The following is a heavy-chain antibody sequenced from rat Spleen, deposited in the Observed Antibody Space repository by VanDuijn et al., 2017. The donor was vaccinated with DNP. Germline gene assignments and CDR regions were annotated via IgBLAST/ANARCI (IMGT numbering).Heavy chain of an antibody. CDR3: ARGGRSYFDY. CDR1: GFSFSNYD. D-gene: IGHD1-11*01. V-gene: IGHV5-25*01. CDR2: LSPSGGSS. J-gene: IGHJ2*01. Sequence: EVQLVESGGGLVQPGRSLKVSCVASGFSFSNYDMAWVRQAPTKGLEWVASLSPSGGSSYYRDSVKGRFTISRDNAKSTLYLQMNSLRSEDMATYYCARGGRSYFDYWGHGVMVTVSS.